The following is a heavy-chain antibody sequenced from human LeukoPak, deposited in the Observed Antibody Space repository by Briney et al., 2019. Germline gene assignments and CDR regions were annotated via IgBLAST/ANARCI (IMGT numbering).Heavy chain of an antibody. V-gene: IGHV3-66*04. CDR1: GFIVSSNY. D-gene: IGHD3-10*02. CDR2: IYSGGST. Sequence: GGSLRLSCAASGFIVSSNYMNWVRQAPGKGLEWVAGIYSGGSTYYADSVKGRVTISRDKSKNTLYLQMNSLSVEDTAVYYCARPMLGPLDYWGQGTLVTVSS. J-gene: IGHJ4*02. CDR3: ARPMLGPLDY.